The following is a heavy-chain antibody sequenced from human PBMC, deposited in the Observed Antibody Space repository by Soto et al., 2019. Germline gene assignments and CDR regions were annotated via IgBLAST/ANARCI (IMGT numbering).Heavy chain of an antibody. V-gene: IGHV3-23*01. CDR3: AKGSSGYRPYYFDY. CDR1: GFAFSSYA. J-gene: IGHJ4*02. CDR2: IGGGGIST. D-gene: IGHD3-22*01. Sequence: GGSLRLSCAASGFAFSSYAMSWVRQAPGKGLDWVSAIGGGGISTYYADSVKGRFTISRDNSGNSLYLQMNSLRADDTAVYYCAKGSSGYRPYYFDYWGQGTLVTVSS.